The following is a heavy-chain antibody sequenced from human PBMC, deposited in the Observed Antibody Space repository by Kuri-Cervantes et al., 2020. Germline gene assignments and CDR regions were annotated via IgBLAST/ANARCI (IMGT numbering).Heavy chain of an antibody. V-gene: IGHV3-30*01. Sequence: GGSLRLSCAASGFIFSNHAMHWVRQAPGKGPEWVAVISHDGSYKAYADSVKGRFTISRDNSNNMLYLQMNSLRVEDTAVYYCAREGLEHGAWFGELFGIDYWGQGTLVTVSS. D-gene: IGHD3-10*01. CDR1: GFIFSNHA. J-gene: IGHJ4*02. CDR3: AREGLEHGAWFGELFGIDY. CDR2: ISHDGSYK.